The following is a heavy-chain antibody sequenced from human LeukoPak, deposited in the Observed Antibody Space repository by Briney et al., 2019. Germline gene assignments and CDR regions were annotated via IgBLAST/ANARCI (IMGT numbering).Heavy chain of an antibody. J-gene: IGHJ3*02. D-gene: IGHD3-22*01. Sequence: GESLKISCQGSAYSFTNYWIAWVRQMPGQGLEWMGIIYPGDSDTRYSPSFQGQVTISADKSISTAYLQWSSLKASDTAMYYCARPSLHDSSGYLTAFDIWGQGTMVTVSS. CDR1: AYSFTNYW. CDR3: ARPSLHDSSGYLTAFDI. V-gene: IGHV5-51*01. CDR2: IYPGDSDT.